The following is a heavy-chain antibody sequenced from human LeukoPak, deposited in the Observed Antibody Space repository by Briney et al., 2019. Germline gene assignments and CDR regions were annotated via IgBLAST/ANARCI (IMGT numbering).Heavy chain of an antibody. CDR2: INHSGST. D-gene: IGHD3-10*01. CDR1: GGSFSGYY. J-gene: IGHJ5*02. CDR3: ARAYGSGRVDWFDP. Sequence: SETLSLTCAVYGGSFSGYYWRWIRQPPGKGLEWIGEINHSGSTNYNPSIKSRVTISVETSKNKFSLKLSSVTAADTAVYYCARAYGSGRVDWFDPWGQGTLVTVSS. V-gene: IGHV4-34*01.